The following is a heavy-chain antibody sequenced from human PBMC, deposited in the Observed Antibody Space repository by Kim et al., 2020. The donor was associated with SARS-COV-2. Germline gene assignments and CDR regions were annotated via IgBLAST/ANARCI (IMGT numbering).Heavy chain of an antibody. J-gene: IGHJ4*02. D-gene: IGHD3-10*01. CDR1: GGSINNYY. Sequence: SETLSLTCTVSGGSINNYYWSWIRQPPGQGLEWIGYNYYSGSTNYNPSLKRRVTISVDTSKNQFSLSLSSVTAANTGVYYCARWGSGSYPLPDYWGQGTLVTVSS. V-gene: IGHV4-59*01. CDR3: ARWGSGSYPLPDY. CDR2: NYYSGST.